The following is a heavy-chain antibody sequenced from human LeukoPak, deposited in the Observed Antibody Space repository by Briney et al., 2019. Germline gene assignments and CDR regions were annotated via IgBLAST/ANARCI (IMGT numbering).Heavy chain of an antibody. Sequence: ASVKVSCKASGYTFTSYAMHWVRQAPGQRLEWMGWINAGNGNTKYSQKFQGGVTITRDTSASTAYMELSSLRSEDTAVYYCARVPYYYGSGSYYDNWFDPWGQGTLVTVSS. D-gene: IGHD3-10*01. V-gene: IGHV1-3*01. J-gene: IGHJ5*02. CDR1: GYTFTSYA. CDR2: INAGNGNT. CDR3: ARVPYYYGSGSYYDNWFDP.